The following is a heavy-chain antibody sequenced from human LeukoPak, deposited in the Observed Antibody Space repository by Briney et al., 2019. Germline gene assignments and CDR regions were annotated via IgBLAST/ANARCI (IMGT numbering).Heavy chain of an antibody. CDR2: ISSSSSYI. CDR1: GFTFSSYS. V-gene: IGHV3-21*01. D-gene: IGHD2-15*01. J-gene: IGHJ3*02. Sequence: PGGSLRLSCAASGFTFSSYSMNWVRQAPGKGLEWVSSISSSSSYIYYADSVKGRFTISRDNAKNSLHLQMNSLRAEDTAVYYCARADCSGGSCYSFDAFDIWGQGTMVTVSS. CDR3: ARADCSGGSCYSFDAFDI.